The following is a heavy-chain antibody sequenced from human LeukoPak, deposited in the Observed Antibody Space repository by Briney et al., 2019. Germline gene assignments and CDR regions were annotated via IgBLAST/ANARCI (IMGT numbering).Heavy chain of an antibody. Sequence: GASVKLSCKASGYTFTSHYMHWVRQAPGQGLEWMGRINPSGGSTSYAQKFQGRVTMTRDTSTSTVYMELSSLRSEDTAVYCCARGYCSGNSCYVFDYWGQGTLVTVSS. D-gene: IGHD2-2*01. CDR2: INPSGGST. CDR3: ARGYCSGNSCYVFDY. CDR1: GYTFTSHY. V-gene: IGHV1-46*01. J-gene: IGHJ4*02.